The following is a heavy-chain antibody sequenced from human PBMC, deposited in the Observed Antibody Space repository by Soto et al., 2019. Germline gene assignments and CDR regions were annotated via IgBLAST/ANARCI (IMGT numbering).Heavy chain of an antibody. CDR3: ARQGGYCSSTNCYGYYAMDV. Sequence: QLQLQESGPGLVKPSETLSLTCTVSGGSISSGPYSWGWIRQPPGEGLEWIATFHYSENTRYSPSLESRVTISLDTSKNQFSLKVTSVTAADTALYYCARQGGYCSSTNCYGYYAMDVWGQGTTVTVSS. D-gene: IGHD2-2*01. J-gene: IGHJ6*02. CDR2: FHYSENT. CDR1: GGSISSGPYS. V-gene: IGHV4-39*01.